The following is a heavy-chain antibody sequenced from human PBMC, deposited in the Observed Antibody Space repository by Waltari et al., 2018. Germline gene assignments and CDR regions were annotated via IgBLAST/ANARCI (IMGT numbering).Heavy chain of an antibody. CDR2: IRYDGSNK. CDR3: AKRGESETGADCSGGSCYLPDY. Sequence: QVQLVESGGGVVQPGGSLRLSCAASGFTFSSYGMHWVRQAPGKGLEGVAFIRYDGSNKYYADSVKGRFTISRDNSKNTLYLQMNSLRAEDTAVYYCAKRGESETGADCSGGSCYLPDYWGQGTLVTVSS. D-gene: IGHD2-15*01. J-gene: IGHJ4*02. V-gene: IGHV3-30*02. CDR1: GFTFSSYG.